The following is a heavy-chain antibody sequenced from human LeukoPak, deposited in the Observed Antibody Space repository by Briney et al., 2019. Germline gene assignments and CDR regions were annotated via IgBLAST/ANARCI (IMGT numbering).Heavy chain of an antibody. J-gene: IGHJ4*01. CDR2: IIHTGSA. V-gene: IGHV4-39*07. D-gene: IGHD6-19*01. CDR1: GGSISSGGYY. Sequence: SETLSLTCTVSGGSISSGGYYWSWVRQPPGKGLEWIGEIIHTGSAYYNPSLKSRVTISVDTSKNQFSLKLSSVTAADTAVYYCARGRIAVAGTRDYFDHWGQGTLVTVSS. CDR3: ARGRIAVAGTRDYFDH.